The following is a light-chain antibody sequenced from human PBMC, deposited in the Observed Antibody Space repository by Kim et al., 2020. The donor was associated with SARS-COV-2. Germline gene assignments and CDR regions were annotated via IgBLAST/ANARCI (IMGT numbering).Light chain of an antibody. Sequence: LSPGERATLSCRASQSVSSRYLDWYQQRPGQAPRLLIYGASNRATGIPERFSGSASGTDFNLTISRLEPEDFAVYYCHQYGGSPRTFGGGTKLEI. V-gene: IGKV3-20*01. CDR1: QSVSSRY. CDR2: GAS. CDR3: HQYGGSPRT. J-gene: IGKJ4*01.